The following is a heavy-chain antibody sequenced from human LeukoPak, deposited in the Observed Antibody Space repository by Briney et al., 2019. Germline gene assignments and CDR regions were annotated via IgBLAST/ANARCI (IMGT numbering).Heavy chain of an antibody. CDR3: ARSLGGAYAY. D-gene: IGHD1-26*01. CDR2: INIDGSNT. Sequence: GGSLRLSRAASGFPFSSYWMHWVRHSPGKGLVWVSRINIDGSNTKYADSVKGLFTISRDNAKNTLYLQMDSLRAEDTAVYYCARSLGGAYAYWGQGTLVTVSS. J-gene: IGHJ4*02. CDR1: GFPFSSYW. V-gene: IGHV3-74*03.